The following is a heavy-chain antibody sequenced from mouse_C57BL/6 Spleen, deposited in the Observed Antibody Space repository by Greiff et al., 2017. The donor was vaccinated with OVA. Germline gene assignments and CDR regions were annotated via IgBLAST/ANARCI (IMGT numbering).Heavy chain of an antibody. CDR2: FHPYNDDT. V-gene: IGHV1-47*01. J-gene: IGHJ3*01. CDR1: GYTFTTYP. Sequence: QVQLQQSGAELVKPGASVKMSCKASGYTFTTYPIEWMKQNHGKSLEWIGNFHPYNDDTKYNEKFKGKATLTVEKSSSTVYLEISRLTSDDSSVYYCARGGLYYGIFAYWGQGTLVTVSA. D-gene: IGHD2-1*01. CDR3: ARGGLYYGIFAY.